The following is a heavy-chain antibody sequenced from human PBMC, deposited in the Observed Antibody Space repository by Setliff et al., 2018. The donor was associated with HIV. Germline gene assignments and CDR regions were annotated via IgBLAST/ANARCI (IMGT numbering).Heavy chain of an antibody. CDR1: GGSISISD. Sequence: SETLSLTCTVSGGSISISDRSWIRQPPGKGLEWIGCIYTSGNTNYDSSLKSRVTISVDTSRNQFSLKLASVTAADTAVYFCARRSDWFDPWGQGTLVTVS. J-gene: IGHJ5*02. CDR3: ARRSDWFDP. CDR2: IYTSGNT. V-gene: IGHV4-4*09.